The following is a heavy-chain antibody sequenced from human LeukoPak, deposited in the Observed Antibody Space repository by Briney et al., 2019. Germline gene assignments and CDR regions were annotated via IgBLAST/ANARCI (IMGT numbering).Heavy chain of an antibody. CDR1: GFTFSGYS. CDR3: ARDPLRPRGYYFDY. V-gene: IGHV3-21*01. J-gene: IGHJ4*02. CDR2: FGTRSTSI. Sequence: PGGSLRLSCTASGFTFSGYSMNWIRQAPGKGLEWVSSFGTRSTSIYHAGSVKGRFAISRDNAKNSLYLQMNSLRAEDTALYYCARDPLRPRGYYFDYWGQGTLVTVSS. D-gene: IGHD3-10*01.